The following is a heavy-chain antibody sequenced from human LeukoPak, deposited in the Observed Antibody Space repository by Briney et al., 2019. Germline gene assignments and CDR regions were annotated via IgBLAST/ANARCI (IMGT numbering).Heavy chain of an antibody. V-gene: IGHV1-18*01. D-gene: IGHD2-2*01. Sequence: GASVTVSCKASGYTFTSYGISWVRQAPGQGLEWMGWISAYNGSTNYAQKLQGRVTMTTDTSTSTAYMELRSLRSDDTAVYYCARQDQLLGTFDYWGQGTLVTVSS. CDR3: ARQDQLLGTFDY. CDR1: GYTFTSYG. CDR2: ISAYNGST. J-gene: IGHJ4*02.